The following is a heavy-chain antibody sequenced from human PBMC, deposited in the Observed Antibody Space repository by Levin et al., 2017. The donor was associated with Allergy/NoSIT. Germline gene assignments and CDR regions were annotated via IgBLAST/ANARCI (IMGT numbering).Heavy chain of an antibody. CDR3: ARGGDSADYMDV. J-gene: IGHJ6*03. Sequence: PSETLSLTCAVYGGSFSGFYWNWIRQPPGKGLEWIGEINHSGSTNYNPSLKSRVTISIDTSKNQFSLKLSSVTAADTAVYYCARGGDSADYMDVWGKGTTVTVSS. CDR2: INHSGST. V-gene: IGHV4-34*01. D-gene: IGHD2-21*02. CDR1: GGSFSGFY.